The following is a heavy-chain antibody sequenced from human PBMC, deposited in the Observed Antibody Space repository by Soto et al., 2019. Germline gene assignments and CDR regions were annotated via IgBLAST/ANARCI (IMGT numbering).Heavy chain of an antibody. CDR3: ARDRSGASDGMDV. D-gene: IGHD3-10*01. V-gene: IGHV3-74*01. J-gene: IGHJ6*02. CDR1: GFTFTDYW. Sequence: GGSLRLSCAASGFTFTDYWTHWVRQAPGKGLVWVSRINSDGSRTSYADSVTGRFTISRDNAKNSLYLQMNSLRVEDTAVYYCARDRSGASDGMDVWGQGTTVTVSS. CDR2: INSDGSRT.